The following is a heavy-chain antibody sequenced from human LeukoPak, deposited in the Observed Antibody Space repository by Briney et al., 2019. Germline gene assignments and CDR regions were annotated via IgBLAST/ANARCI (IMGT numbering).Heavy chain of an antibody. CDR1: GYTFTGYY. V-gene: IGHV1-2*02. Sequence: GASVKVSCKASGYTFTGYYMHWVRQAPGQGLEWMGWINPNSGGTNYAQKFQGRVTMTRDTSISTAYMELSSLRSEDTAVYYCARGTGEYCSGGSCSSMDVWGKGTTVTISS. J-gene: IGHJ6*03. CDR2: INPNSGGT. CDR3: ARGTGEYCSGGSCSSMDV. D-gene: IGHD2-15*01.